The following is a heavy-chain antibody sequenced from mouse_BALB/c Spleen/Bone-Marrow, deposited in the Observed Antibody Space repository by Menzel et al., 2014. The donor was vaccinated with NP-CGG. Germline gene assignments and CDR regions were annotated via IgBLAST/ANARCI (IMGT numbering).Heavy chain of an antibody. J-gene: IGHJ4*01. CDR1: GFTFSSFG. V-gene: IGHV5-17*02. D-gene: IGHD2-4*01. CDR3: ARKGAMITHYYAMDY. Sequence: EVQLQESGGGLVQPGGSRKLSCAASGFTFSSFGMHWVRQAPEKGLEWVAYISNGSSTIYYADTVKGRFTISRDNPKNTLFLQMTSLRSEDTAMYYCARKGAMITHYYAMDYGGQGTSVTVSS. CDR2: ISNGSSTI.